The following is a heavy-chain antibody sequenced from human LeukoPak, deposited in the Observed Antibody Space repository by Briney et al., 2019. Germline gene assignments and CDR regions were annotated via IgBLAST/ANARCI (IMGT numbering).Heavy chain of an antibody. CDR3: ARDESSIAARLRSRDYYYYHMDV. D-gene: IGHD6-6*01. V-gene: IGHV1-46*03. CDR2: INPSGGST. Sequence: ASVKVSCKASGYTFTSYYMHWVRQAPGQGLEWMGIINPSGGSTSYAQKFQGRVTMTRDTSTSTVYMELSSLRSEDTAVYYCARDESSIAARLRSRDYYYYHMDVWGKGTTVTVSS. J-gene: IGHJ6*03. CDR1: GYTFTSYY.